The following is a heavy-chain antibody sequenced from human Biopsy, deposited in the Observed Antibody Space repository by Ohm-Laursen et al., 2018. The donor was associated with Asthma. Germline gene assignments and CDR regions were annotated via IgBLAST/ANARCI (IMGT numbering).Heavy chain of an antibody. J-gene: IGHJ6*02. CDR2: IYYSGTT. CDR1: SGSGGYMRSGNYY. D-gene: IGHD6-13*01. CDR3: VRGSSSWHHGPFHYYYGLDV. Sequence: SETLSLTCSLSSGSGGYMRSGNYYWGWIRQPPGKGLEWIGSIYYSGTTYYNPSLRSRVTVSADTPKNQFSLKLTSVTAADTAVYYCVRGSSSWHHGPFHYYYGLDVWGQGTTATVSS. V-gene: IGHV4-39*01.